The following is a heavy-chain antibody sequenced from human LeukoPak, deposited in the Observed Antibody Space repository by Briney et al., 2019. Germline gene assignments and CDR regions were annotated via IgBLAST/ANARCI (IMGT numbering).Heavy chain of an antibody. J-gene: IGHJ4*02. CDR1: GGTFSSYA. V-gene: IGHV1-69*13. Sequence: GASVKVSCKASGGTFSSYAISWVRQAPGQGLEWMGGIIPIFGTANYAQKFQGRVTITADESTSTAYMELSSLRSEDTAVYYCASSLGQLWTFDYWGQGTVVTVSS. D-gene: IGHD5-18*01. CDR3: ASSLGQLWTFDY. CDR2: IIPIFGTA.